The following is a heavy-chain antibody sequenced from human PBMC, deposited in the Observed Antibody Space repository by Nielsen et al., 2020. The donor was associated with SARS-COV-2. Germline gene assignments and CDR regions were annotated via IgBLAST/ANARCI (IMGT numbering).Heavy chain of an antibody. D-gene: IGHD2-15*01. CDR2: IGTAGDT. Sequence: GESLKISCAASGFTFSSYDMHWVRQATGKGLEWVSAIGTAGDTYYPGSVKGRFTISRENAKNSLYLQMNSLRAEDTAIYYCAKSGYCNGGICYSTEYFQDWGQGTLVTVSS. CDR1: GFTFSSYD. V-gene: IGHV3-13*04. J-gene: IGHJ1*01. CDR3: AKSGYCNGGICYSTEYFQD.